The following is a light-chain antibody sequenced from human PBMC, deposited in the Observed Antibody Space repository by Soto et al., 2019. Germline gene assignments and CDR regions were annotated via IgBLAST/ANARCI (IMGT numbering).Light chain of an antibody. J-gene: IGLJ3*02. Sequence: QSALTQPASVSGSPGQSITISCTGTSDVVGNYNLVSWYQQHPGKAPKLIIYEGNKRPSGVSNRFSGSKSANTASLTISGLRAEDEADYYCSSYAGSNNLGVFGGGTKLTVL. V-gene: IGLV2-23*01. CDR1: SDVVGNYNL. CDR3: SSYAGSNNLGV. CDR2: EGN.